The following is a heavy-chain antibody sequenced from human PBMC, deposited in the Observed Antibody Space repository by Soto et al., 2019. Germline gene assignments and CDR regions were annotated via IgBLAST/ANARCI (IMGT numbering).Heavy chain of an antibody. J-gene: IGHJ6*02. CDR1: GFTFSDYY. V-gene: IGHV3-11*06. CDR2: ISSSSSYT. D-gene: IGHD1-1*01. CDR3: ERGEHETSYYYGIDV. Sequence: GSLRLSCAASGFTFSDYYMSWIRQAPGKGLEWVSYISSSSSYTNYADSVKGRFTISRDNAKNSLYLQMNSLRAEDTAVYYCERGEHETSYYYGIDVWGQGTTVTVYS.